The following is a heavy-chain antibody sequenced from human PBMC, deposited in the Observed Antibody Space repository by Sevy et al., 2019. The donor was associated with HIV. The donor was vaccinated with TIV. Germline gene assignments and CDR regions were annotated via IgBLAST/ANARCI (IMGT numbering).Heavy chain of an antibody. CDR2: LSFGCGKI. CDR1: GFTFNIDS. D-gene: IGHD2-8*01. Sequence: GGSLRLSCAASGFTFNIDSMSWVHQTPGKGLEWVATLSFGCGKINHADSVKGRFTMSRDDSKNAVYLQMNNLRVEDTAIYYCVREGCTKPHDYWGQGTLVTVSS. CDR3: VREGCTKPHDY. V-gene: IGHV3-23*01. J-gene: IGHJ4*02.